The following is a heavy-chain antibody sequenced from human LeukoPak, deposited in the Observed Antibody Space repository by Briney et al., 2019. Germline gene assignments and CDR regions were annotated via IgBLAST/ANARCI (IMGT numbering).Heavy chain of an antibody. CDR2: IRYDGSNK. CDR3: ARSYGSGTTEYYYYYYYMDV. CDR1: GFTFSSYE. D-gene: IGHD3-10*01. Sequence: GGSLRLSCAASGFTFSSYEMNWVRQAPGKGLEWVASIRYDGSNKYYADSVKGRFTISRDNSKNTLYLQMNSLRAEDTVLYYCARSYGSGTTEYYYYYYYMDVWGKGTTVTISS. J-gene: IGHJ6*03. V-gene: IGHV3-33*08.